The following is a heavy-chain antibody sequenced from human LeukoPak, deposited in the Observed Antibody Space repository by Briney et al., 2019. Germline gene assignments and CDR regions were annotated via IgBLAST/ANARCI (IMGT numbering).Heavy chain of an antibody. CDR2: ISISGDDT. V-gene: IGHV3-23*01. Sequence: GGSLRLSCAASGFTFSSYAMSWVRQAPGKGLEWLSAISISGDDTYYADSVKGRFTISRDNSKNTLYLQMNSLSADDTAMYYCANEIRPNDYWGQGTLVTVFS. CDR1: GFTFSSYA. J-gene: IGHJ4*02. CDR3: ANEIRPNDY. D-gene: IGHD4-17*01.